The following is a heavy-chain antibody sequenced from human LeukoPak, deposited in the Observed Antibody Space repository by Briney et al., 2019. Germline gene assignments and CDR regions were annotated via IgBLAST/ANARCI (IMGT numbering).Heavy chain of an antibody. D-gene: IGHD5-18*01. J-gene: IGHJ3*02. CDR1: GFTFSIYA. Sequence: GGSLRLSCAASGFTFSIYAMSWVRQAPGKGLEWVSGISDRLDEVYYAGSVKGRFTISRDNPKNTLYLEMNSLRAEDTAVYYCARSGGYSYGDAFDIWGQGTMVTVSS. CDR2: ISDRLDEV. V-gene: IGHV3-23*01. CDR3: ARSGGYSYGDAFDI.